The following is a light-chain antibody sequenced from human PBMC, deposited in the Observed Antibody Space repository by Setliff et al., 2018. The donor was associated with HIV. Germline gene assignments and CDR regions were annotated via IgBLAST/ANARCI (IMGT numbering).Light chain of an antibody. Sequence: SVLTQPASVSGSPGQSITISCTGTRSDVGGYNSVSWYQQHPGKVPKVLIYEVSNRPSGVSNRFSGSKSGNTASLTISGLQADDEADYYCSSYTTTSTTVLGTGTKVTVL. CDR1: RSDVGGYNS. CDR2: EVS. CDR3: SSYTTTSTTV. V-gene: IGLV2-14*03. J-gene: IGLJ1*01.